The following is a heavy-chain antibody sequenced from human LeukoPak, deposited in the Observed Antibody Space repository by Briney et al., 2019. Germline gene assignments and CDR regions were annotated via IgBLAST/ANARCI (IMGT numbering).Heavy chain of an antibody. D-gene: IGHD3-10*01. CDR2: MNPNSGNT. Sequence: ASVKVSCKASGYTFTSYDINWVRQATGQGLEWMGWMNPNSGNTGYAQKFQGRVTMTRNTSISTAYMELSSLRSEDTAVYYCATHYGSGSPRAYYYYYMDVWGKGNTVTVSS. CDR3: ATHYGSGSPRAYYYYYMDV. CDR1: GYTFTSYD. V-gene: IGHV1-8*01. J-gene: IGHJ6*03.